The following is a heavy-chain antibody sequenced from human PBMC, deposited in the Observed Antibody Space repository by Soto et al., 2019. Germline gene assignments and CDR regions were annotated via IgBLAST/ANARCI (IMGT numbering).Heavy chain of an antibody. CDR2: IYHSGST. D-gene: IGHD5-18*01. V-gene: IGHV4-59*12. J-gene: IGHJ4*02. Sequence: SETLSLTCTVSGGSISGYYWSWIRQPPGKGLEWIGEIYHSGSTNYNPSLKSRVTISVDKSKNQFSLELSSVTAADTAVYYCARATGMAPFDYWGQGTLVTVSS. CDR1: GGSISGYY. CDR3: ARATGMAPFDY.